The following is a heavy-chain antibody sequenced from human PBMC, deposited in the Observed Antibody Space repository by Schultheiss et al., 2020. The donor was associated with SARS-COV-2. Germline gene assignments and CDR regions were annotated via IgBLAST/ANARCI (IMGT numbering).Heavy chain of an antibody. J-gene: IGHJ4*02. D-gene: IGHD4-11*01. V-gene: IGHV4-59*08. CDR3: ARRRQDTNAYSYFDS. CDR1: GASISSFY. CDR2: IYYSVNT. Sequence: SETLSLTCTVSGASISSFYWSWIRKTPGKGLEWIGYIYYSVNTWYNPSLKSRVTISGDTSKNQFSLKLNSVTAADTAVYYCARRRQDTNAYSYFDSWGQGTLVTVSS.